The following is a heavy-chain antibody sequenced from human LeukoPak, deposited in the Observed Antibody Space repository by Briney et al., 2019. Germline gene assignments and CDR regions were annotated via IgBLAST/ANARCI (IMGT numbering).Heavy chain of an antibody. D-gene: IGHD6-13*01. CDR2: IYYSGST. CDR1: GGSISSSSYY. Sequence: SETLSLTCTVSGGSISSSSYYWGWIRQPPGKGLEWIGSIYYSGSTYYNPSLKSRVTISVDTSKNQFSLKLSSVTAADTAVYYCARVLAAAGARDAFDIWGQGTMVTVSS. CDR3: ARVLAAAGARDAFDI. V-gene: IGHV4-39*07. J-gene: IGHJ3*02.